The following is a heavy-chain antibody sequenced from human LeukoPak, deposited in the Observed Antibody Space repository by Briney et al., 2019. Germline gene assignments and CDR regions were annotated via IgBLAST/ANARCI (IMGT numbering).Heavy chain of an antibody. J-gene: IGHJ3*02. V-gene: IGHV1-58*02. Sequence: GTSVKVSCKASGFTFTSSAMQWVRQSRGQRLEWIGWIVVGSGNTNYAQKFQERVTITRDMSTSTAYIELSSLRSEDTAVYYCAADRGGGVFDIWGQGTMFTVSS. D-gene: IGHD3-16*01. CDR1: GFTFTSSA. CDR3: AADRGGGVFDI. CDR2: IVVGSGNT.